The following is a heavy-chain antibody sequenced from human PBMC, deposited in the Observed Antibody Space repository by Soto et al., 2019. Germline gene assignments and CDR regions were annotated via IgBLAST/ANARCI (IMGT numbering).Heavy chain of an antibody. CDR2: IYYSGSI. CDR3: ARVGSSYARRGLDV. Sequence: SETLSLTCNVSGGAIDSGGYYWCWIRQLPGKGLEWIGYIYYSGSIYYNPSLKSRVSISIDTSKNQFSLKLISVTAADTAVYYCARVGSSYARRGLDVWGQGTTVTVSS. CDR1: GGAIDSGGYY. D-gene: IGHD3-16*01. J-gene: IGHJ6*02. V-gene: IGHV4-31*03.